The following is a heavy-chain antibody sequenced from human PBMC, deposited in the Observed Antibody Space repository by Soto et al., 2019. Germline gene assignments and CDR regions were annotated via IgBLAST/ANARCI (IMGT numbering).Heavy chain of an antibody. J-gene: IGHJ4*02. D-gene: IGHD6-6*01. Sequence: QVQLVQSGAEVKKPGASVKVSCKTSGYTFTNYNINWVRQATGQGLEWMGWMNHNRGNTGYAPKLQGRVTMTRKTSITTAYMELSSLRSGDTAVYYCARAEAYSTSAPFDYWGQGTLVTVSS. V-gene: IGHV1-8*01. CDR1: GYTFTNYN. CDR3: ARAEAYSTSAPFDY. CDR2: MNHNRGNT.